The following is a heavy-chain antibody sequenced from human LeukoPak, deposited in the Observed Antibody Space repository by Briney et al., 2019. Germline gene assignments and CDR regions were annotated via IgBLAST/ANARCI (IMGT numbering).Heavy chain of an antibody. CDR3: ARGPNGSSWFPPFDH. Sequence: SVKVSCKASGGTFSNSALSWVRQAPGQGLEWMGGIIPIFGTPTYAQKFQGRVTITTDESMTIAYMELSSLTSDDTAVYYCARGPNGSSWFPPFDHWGQGTLLTVSS. CDR1: GGTFSNSA. J-gene: IGHJ4*02. V-gene: IGHV1-69*05. CDR2: IIPIFGTP. D-gene: IGHD6-13*01.